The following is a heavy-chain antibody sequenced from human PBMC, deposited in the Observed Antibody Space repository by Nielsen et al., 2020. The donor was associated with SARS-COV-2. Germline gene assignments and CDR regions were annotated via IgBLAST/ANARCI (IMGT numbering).Heavy chain of an antibody. CDR3: ARGAFNY. J-gene: IGHJ4*02. V-gene: IGHV3-7*04. CDR1: GFTFSSYW. Sequence: GESLKISCVASGFTFSSYWMSWVRQAPGKGLEWVANIKQDGSEKYYVDSVKGRFTISRDNAKNSLYLQMNSLRAEDTAVYYCARGAFNYWGQGTLVTVSS. CDR2: IKQDGSEK.